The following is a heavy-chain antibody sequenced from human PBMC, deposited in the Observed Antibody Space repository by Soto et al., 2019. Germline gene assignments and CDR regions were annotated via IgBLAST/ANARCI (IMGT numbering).Heavy chain of an antibody. CDR2: ISWNSETI. D-gene: IGHD4-17*01. CDR3: AKDMKWGGMTTIHYFDS. CDR1: VFTVDDYA. V-gene: IGHV3-9*01. Sequence: GGSLRLSCAASVFTVDDYAMHWVLQAPGKGLEWVSGISWNSETIDYADSVKGRFTISRDNAKSSLFLQMNSLRPDDTALYYCAKDMKWGGMTTIHYFDSWGQGTLVTVSS. J-gene: IGHJ4*02.